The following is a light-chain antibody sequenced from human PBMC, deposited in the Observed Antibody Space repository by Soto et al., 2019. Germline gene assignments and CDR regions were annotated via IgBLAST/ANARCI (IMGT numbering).Light chain of an antibody. J-gene: IGKJ3*01. CDR3: LQALQTPLFT. CDR2: LGS. Sequence: DIVMTQSPLSLPVTPGEPASISCRSSQSLLHSNGYNYLDWYLQKPGQSAQVLICLGSNRASGVPHRFSGSGPGTDFTLNISRVEAEDGAFYYCLQALQTPLFTFGAGTKVDIK. V-gene: IGKV2-28*01. CDR1: QSLLHSNGYNY.